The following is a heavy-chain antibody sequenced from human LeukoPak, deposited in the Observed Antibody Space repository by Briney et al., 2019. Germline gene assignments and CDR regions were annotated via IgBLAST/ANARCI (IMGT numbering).Heavy chain of an antibody. CDR2: INHSGST. Sequence: SETLSLTCAVYGGSFSGYYWSWIRQPPGKGLEWIGEINHSGSTNYSPSLKSRVTISVDTSKNQFSLKLSSVTAADTAVYYCARVSGIAARPVNFDYWGQGTLVTVSS. D-gene: IGHD6-6*01. V-gene: IGHV4-34*01. CDR3: ARVSGIAARPVNFDY. J-gene: IGHJ4*02. CDR1: GGSFSGYY.